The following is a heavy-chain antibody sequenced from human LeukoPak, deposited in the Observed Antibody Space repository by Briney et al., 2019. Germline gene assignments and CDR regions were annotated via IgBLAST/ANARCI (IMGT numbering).Heavy chain of an antibody. Sequence: PSETLSLTCTVSGGSISSYYWSWIRQPPGKGLEWMGYIYYSGSTNYNPSLKSRVTISVDTSKNQFSLKLSSVTGADTAVYYCARNRGYSYGYPFDYWGQGTLVTVSS. CDR3: ARNRGYSYGYPFDY. CDR2: IYYSGST. J-gene: IGHJ4*02. V-gene: IGHV4-59*08. D-gene: IGHD5-18*01. CDR1: GGSISSYY.